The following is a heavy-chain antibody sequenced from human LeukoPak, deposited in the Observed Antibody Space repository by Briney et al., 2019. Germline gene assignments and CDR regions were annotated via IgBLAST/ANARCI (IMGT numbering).Heavy chain of an antibody. V-gene: IGHV4-59*01. D-gene: IGHD2-15*01. CDR1: GGSISSYY. J-gene: IGHJ4*02. CDR3: ARGTRWYGDY. CDR2: IYYSGST. Sequence: PSETLSLTCTVSGGSISSYYWSWIRQPPGKGLEWIGYIYYSGSTNYNPSLKSRVTISVDTSKNQFSLKLSSVTAADTAVYYRARGTRWYGDYWGQGTLVTVSS.